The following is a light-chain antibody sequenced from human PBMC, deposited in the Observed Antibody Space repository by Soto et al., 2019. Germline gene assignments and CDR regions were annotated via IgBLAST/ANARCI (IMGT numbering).Light chain of an antibody. Sequence: EIVLTQSPGTLSLSPGERATLSCRASQSIRSTYLAWYQQKPGQPPRLLIYGASNRATGIPDRFSGSGSGTDFTLTISRLEPEDFAVYFCQQYDSSRFTFGPGTKVDIK. V-gene: IGKV3-20*01. CDR1: QSIRSTY. CDR3: QQYDSSRFT. CDR2: GAS. J-gene: IGKJ3*01.